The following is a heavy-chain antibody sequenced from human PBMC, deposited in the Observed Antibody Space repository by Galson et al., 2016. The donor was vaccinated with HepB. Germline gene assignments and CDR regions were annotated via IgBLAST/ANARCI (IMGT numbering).Heavy chain of an antibody. Sequence: SLRLSCAASGFTFSSYALTWVRQAPGKGLEWVSVIIGSGDSTYYTDSVKGRFTVSRDNSKNTLYLQMNSLRADDTAVYYCARDWSCSFWGQGTLVTVSS. D-gene: IGHD6-13*01. J-gene: IGHJ4*02. CDR2: IIGSGDST. V-gene: IGHV3-23*01. CDR1: GFTFSSYA. CDR3: ARDWSCSF.